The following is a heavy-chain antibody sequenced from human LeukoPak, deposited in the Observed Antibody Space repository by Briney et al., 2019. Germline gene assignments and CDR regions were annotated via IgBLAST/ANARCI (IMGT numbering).Heavy chain of an antibody. CDR1: GYTFTGYY. D-gene: IGHD2-15*01. J-gene: IGHJ5*02. CDR2: INPNSGGT. CDR3: ARAKMFSGGSCYP. V-gene: IGHV1-2*02. Sequence: GASVKVSCKASGYTFTGYYMHWVRQAPGQGLEWMGWINPNSGGTNYAQKFQGRVTMTRDTSISTAYMELSRLRSDDTAVYYCARAKMFSGGSCYPWGQGTLVTVSS.